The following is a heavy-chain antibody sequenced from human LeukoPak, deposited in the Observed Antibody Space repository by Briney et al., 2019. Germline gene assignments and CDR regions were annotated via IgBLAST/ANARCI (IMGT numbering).Heavy chain of an antibody. J-gene: IGHJ5*02. D-gene: IGHD6-19*01. Sequence: GGSLRLSCAASGFAFNFYAMSWVRQAPGKGLQWVSTINANGINTYYADSVRGRFTISRDNSKDTLYLQLNSLRAEDTAIYFCAKPIRGGLAVFADWFDPWGQGTLVIVSS. CDR2: INANGINT. CDR3: AKPIRGGLAVFADWFDP. V-gene: IGHV3-23*01. CDR1: GFAFNFYA.